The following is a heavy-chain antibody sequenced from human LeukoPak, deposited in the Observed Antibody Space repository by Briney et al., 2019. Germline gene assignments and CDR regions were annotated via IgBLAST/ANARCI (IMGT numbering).Heavy chain of an antibody. CDR3: ARHGGAAGGH. D-gene: IGHD6-13*01. J-gene: IGHJ4*02. CDR2: IYYSGST. V-gene: IGHV4-39*01. Sequence: WVRQARGKGLVWIGSIYYSGSTYYHPSLKSRVTISVDTSKNQLSLKLTSLTAADTAVYYCARHGGAAGGHWGQGTLVTVSS.